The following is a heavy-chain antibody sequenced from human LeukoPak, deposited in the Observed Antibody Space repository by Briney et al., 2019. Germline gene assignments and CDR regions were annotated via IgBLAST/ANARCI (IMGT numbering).Heavy chain of an antibody. Sequence: ASVKVSCKASGYTFTSYGISWVRQAPGQGLEWMGWISAYNGNTNYAQKLQGRVTMTTDTSTSTAYMELRSLRSDDTAVYYCARAPCVSQGCPFRFDYWGQGTLATVSS. D-gene: IGHD2-15*01. J-gene: IGHJ4*02. V-gene: IGHV1-18*01. CDR2: ISAYNGNT. CDR1: GYTFTSYG. CDR3: ARAPCVSQGCPFRFDY.